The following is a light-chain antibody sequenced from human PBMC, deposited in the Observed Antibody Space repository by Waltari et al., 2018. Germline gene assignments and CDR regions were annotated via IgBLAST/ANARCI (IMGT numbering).Light chain of an antibody. V-gene: IGKV4-1*01. CDR3: QQYYSTPWT. Sequence: DIVMTQSPDSLAVSLGERATIICKPSKSVLYSSNNKNYLAWYQQKPGQPPKLLIYWASTRESGVPDRFSGSGSGTDFTLTISSLQAEDVAVYYCQQYYSTPWTFGQGTKVEIK. CDR2: WAS. CDR1: KSVLYSSNNKNY. J-gene: IGKJ1*01.